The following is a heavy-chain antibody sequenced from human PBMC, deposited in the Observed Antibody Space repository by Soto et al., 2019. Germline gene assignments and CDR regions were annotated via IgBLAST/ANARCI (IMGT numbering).Heavy chain of an antibody. CDR3: ARDRVIVATATNYYYYYGMDV. CDR1: GFTFSSYG. CDR2: IWYDGSNK. V-gene: IGHV3-33*01. D-gene: IGHD5-12*01. Sequence: LRLSCAASGFTFSSYGMHWVRQAPGKGLEWVAVIWYDGSNKYYADSVKGRFTISRDNSKNTLYLQMNSLRAEDTAVYYCARDRVIVATATNYYYYYGMDVWGQGTTVTVSS. J-gene: IGHJ6*02.